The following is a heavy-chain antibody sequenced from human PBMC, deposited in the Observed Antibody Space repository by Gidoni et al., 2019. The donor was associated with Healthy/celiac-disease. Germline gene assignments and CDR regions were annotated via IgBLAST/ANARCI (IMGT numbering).Heavy chain of an antibody. V-gene: IGHV4-34*01. CDR3: ARGRKYSSGRAPFQH. Sequence: QVQLQQWGAGLLKPSETLSLTCAVYGGSFGGYYWRWIRQPPGKGLEWIGEINHNGSTNYNPSLKSRVTISVDTSTHQFSLKLSSVTAADTAVYYCARGRKYSSGRAPFQHWGQGTLVTVSS. CDR2: INHNGST. D-gene: IGHD6-19*01. CDR1: GGSFGGYY. J-gene: IGHJ1*01.